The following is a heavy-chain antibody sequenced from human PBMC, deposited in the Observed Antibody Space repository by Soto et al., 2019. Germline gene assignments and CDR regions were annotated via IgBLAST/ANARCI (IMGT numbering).Heavy chain of an antibody. CDR1: GFTFSGYW. CDR3: ARDGYHYVMDL. V-gene: IGHV3-7*04. J-gene: IGHJ6*02. CDR2: INQDGSGK. Sequence: EAQLVESGGGLVQPGGSLRLSCAASGFTFSGYWMSWVRQAPGKGLEWVANINQDGSGKYYMDSVKGRFTISRDNTKNSLYLQMNSRGDDDTAVYYCARDGYHYVMDLWGQGTTVTVSS.